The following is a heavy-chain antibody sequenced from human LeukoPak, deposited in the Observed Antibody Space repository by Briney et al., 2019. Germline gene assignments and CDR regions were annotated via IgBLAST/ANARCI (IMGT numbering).Heavy chain of an antibody. CDR2: ISAYNGNT. J-gene: IGHJ4*02. CDR3: ARGSGPTVTSDFDY. Sequence: ASVKVSCKPSGYTFTSYGISWVRQAPGQGLEWMGWISAYNGNTNYAQKLQGRVTMTTDTSTSTAYMELRSLRSDDTAVYYCARGSGPTVTSDFDYWGQGTLVTVSS. D-gene: IGHD4-17*01. CDR1: GYTFTSYG. V-gene: IGHV1-18*01.